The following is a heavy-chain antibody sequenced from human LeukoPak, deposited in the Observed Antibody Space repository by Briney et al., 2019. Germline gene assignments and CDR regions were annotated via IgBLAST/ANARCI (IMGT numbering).Heavy chain of an antibody. CDR3: TRGRDTTGYFVY. J-gene: IGHJ4*02. CDR1: GYTFTNYT. V-gene: IGHV7-4-1*02. D-gene: IGHD3-22*01. CDR2: IDTNTGNP. Sequence: ASVTVSCKASGYTFTNYTINWVRLAPGQGLEWMGWIDTNTGNPTYAQGFAGRFVFSLDTFVTTTYLQISSLRAEDTAVYYCTRGRDTTGYFVYWGQGTLVTVSS.